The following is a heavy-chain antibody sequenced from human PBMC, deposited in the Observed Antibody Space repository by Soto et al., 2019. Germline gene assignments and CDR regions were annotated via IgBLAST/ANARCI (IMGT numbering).Heavy chain of an antibody. CDR2: IYYSGST. D-gene: IGHD3-10*01. CDR1: DGSISSGGYY. V-gene: IGHV4-31*03. CDR3: GRVGSGSYCAHPNFDY. J-gene: IGHJ4*02. Sequence: TPSLTCTVSDGSISSGGYYWSWIRQHPGKGLEWIGYIYYSGSTHYNPSLKSRVTISLDTSKNQFSLKLTSVTAADTAVYYCGRVGSGSYCAHPNFDYWGQGTLVTVSS.